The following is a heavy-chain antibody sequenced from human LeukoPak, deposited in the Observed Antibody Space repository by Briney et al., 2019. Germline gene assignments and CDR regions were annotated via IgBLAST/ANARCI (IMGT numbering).Heavy chain of an antibody. D-gene: IGHD3-10*01. CDR1: GFTFSSYE. CDR2: ISSSGSTI. J-gene: IGHJ4*02. CDR3: ARCGWFGEFSDY. V-gene: IGHV3-48*03. Sequence: GGSLRLSCAASGFTFSSYEMNWVRQAPGKGLEWVSYISSSGSTIYYADSVKGRFTISRDNAKNSLYLQMNSLRAEDTAVYYCARCGWFGEFSDYWGQGTLVTVSS.